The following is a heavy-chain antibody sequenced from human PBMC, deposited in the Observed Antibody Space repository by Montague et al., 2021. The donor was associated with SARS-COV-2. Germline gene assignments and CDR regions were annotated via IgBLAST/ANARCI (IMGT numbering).Heavy chain of an antibody. D-gene: IGHD3-22*01. CDR3: AKDLPGYYYDGSLPGGGGY. V-gene: IGHV3-33*06. Sequence: SLRLSCAASGFTFSDYALHWVRQAPGKGLEWVTVIWYDGSSKYYADSVKGRFTISRDNSENTVYLQMNSLRAEDTAMYYCAKDLPGYYYDGSLPGGGGYWGQGTLVTVSS. J-gene: IGHJ4*02. CDR1: GFTFSDYA. CDR2: IWYDGSSK.